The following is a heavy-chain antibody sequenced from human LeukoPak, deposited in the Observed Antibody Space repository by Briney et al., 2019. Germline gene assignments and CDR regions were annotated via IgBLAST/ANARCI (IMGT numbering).Heavy chain of an antibody. V-gene: IGHV6-1*01. CDR2: TYYRSKWNF. D-gene: IGHD6-13*01. Sequence: SQTLSLTCAISGDSVSSNSAAWNWIRQSPSRGLEWLGRTYYRSKWNFDYAPSMSSRITINPDTSTNQFSLQVKFVTSDDTAVYFCAREAAGFTKWGQGTLVTVPS. CDR1: GDSVSSNSAA. CDR3: AREAAGFTK. J-gene: IGHJ4*02.